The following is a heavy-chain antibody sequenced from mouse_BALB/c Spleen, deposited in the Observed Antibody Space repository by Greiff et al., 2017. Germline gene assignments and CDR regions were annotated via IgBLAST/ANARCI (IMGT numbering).Heavy chain of an antibody. D-gene: IGHD2-4*01. CDR3: ASQGIGRLRRGFAY. V-gene: IGHV1-9*01. CDR2: ILPGSGST. Sequence: QVQLQQSGAELMKPGASVKISCKATGYTFSSYWIEWVKQRPGHGLEWIGEILPGSGSTNYNEKFKGKATFTADTSSNTAYMQLSSLTSEDSAVYDCASQGIGRLRRGFAYWGQGTLVTVSA. J-gene: IGHJ3*01. CDR1: GYTFSSYW.